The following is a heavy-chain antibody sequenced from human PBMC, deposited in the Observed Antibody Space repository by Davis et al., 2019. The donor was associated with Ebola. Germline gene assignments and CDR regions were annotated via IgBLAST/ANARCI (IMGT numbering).Heavy chain of an antibody. J-gene: IGHJ4*02. D-gene: IGHD6-19*01. V-gene: IGHV3-9*01. CDR3: AKESIAVAGGEFDY. CDR2: ISWNSGSI. Sequence: PGGSLRLSCAASGFTFDDYAMHWVRQAPGKGLEWVSGISWNSGSIGYADSVKGRFTISRDNAKNSLYLQMNSLRAEDTALYYCAKESIAVAGGEFDYWGQGTLVTVSS. CDR1: GFTFDDYA.